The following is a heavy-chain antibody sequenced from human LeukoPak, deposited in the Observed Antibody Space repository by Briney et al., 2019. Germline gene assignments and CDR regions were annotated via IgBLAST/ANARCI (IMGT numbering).Heavy chain of an antibody. CDR2: ISYDGSNK. CDR1: GFTFSSYA. D-gene: IGHD3-16*01. Sequence: GGSLRLSCAASGFTFSSYAMHWVRQAPGKGLEWVAVISYDGSNKYYADSVKGRFTISRDNYKNTLYLQMNSLRAEDTAVYYCARDLIPPSYYFDYWGQGTLVTVSS. J-gene: IGHJ4*02. CDR3: ARDLIPPSYYFDY. V-gene: IGHV3-30*04.